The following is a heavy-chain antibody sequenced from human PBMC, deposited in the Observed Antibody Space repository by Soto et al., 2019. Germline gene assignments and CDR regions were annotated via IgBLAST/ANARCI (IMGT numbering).Heavy chain of an antibody. Sequence: QVQLVESGGGVVQPGRSLRLSCAASGFTFSSYAMHWVRQAPGKGLEWVAVISYDGSNKYYADSVKGRFTISRDNSKNTLYLQMNSLRAEDTAVYDCARDRQQLPPKGVYYYYYGMDVWGQGTTVTVSS. V-gene: IGHV3-30-3*01. CDR2: ISYDGSNK. CDR1: GFTFSSYA. J-gene: IGHJ6*02. D-gene: IGHD6-13*01. CDR3: ARDRQQLPPKGVYYYYYGMDV.